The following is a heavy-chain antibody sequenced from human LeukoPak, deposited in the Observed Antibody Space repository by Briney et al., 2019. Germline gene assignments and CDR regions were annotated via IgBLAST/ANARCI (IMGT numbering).Heavy chain of an antibody. V-gene: IGHV4-34*01. Sequence: SETLSLTCAVYGGSFSGYYWSWIRQPPEKGLEWIGEINHLGSTNYNPCLKSRVTISVDTSTNQFSLKLSSVTAADTAVYYCARDAAVAGGPDAFDIWGQGTMVTVSS. CDR2: INHLGST. D-gene: IGHD6-19*01. CDR3: ARDAAVAGGPDAFDI. J-gene: IGHJ3*02. CDR1: GGSFSGYY.